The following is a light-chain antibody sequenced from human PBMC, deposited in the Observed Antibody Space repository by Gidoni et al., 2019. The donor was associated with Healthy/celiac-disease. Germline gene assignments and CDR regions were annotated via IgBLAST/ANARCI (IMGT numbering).Light chain of an antibody. CDR1: ALPKQY. Sequence: SYELTQPPSVSVPPGQTARITCSGDALPKQYASWYQQKPGQAPVLVIYKDSERPSGIPERFSGSSSGTTVTLTISGVQAEDEADYYCQSADSSGTYRGVFGGGTKLTVL. J-gene: IGLJ2*01. CDR3: QSADSSGTYRGV. V-gene: IGLV3-25*03. CDR2: KDS.